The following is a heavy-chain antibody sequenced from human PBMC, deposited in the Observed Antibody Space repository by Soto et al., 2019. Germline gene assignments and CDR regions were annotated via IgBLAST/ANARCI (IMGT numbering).Heavy chain of an antibody. CDR2: IDTSGST. D-gene: IGHD3-3*01. Sequence: QGQLQESGPGLVKPSETLSLTCTASGGYIRNYYCNWIRQTAGKGLEWIGRIDTSGSTNYNPSMKRRATMPLDTYKQELALRLRSVTAADTALYYCARGGQDFWSGPFDYWGRGALVTVSS. CDR1: GGYIRNYY. CDR3: ARGGQDFWSGPFDY. V-gene: IGHV4-4*07. J-gene: IGHJ4*02.